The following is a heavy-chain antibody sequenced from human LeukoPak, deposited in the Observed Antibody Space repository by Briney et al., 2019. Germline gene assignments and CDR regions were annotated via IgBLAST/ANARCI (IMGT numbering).Heavy chain of an antibody. D-gene: IGHD3-10*01. CDR2: ISSGSSHT. Sequence: GGSLRLSCAASGFTFSSYSMNWVRQAPGKGLEWVSSISSGSSHTYYADSMKGRFTISRDNAKNSLYLQMNSLRAEDTAVYYCARDLAYYASGKQNYWGQGTLVTVSS. J-gene: IGHJ4*02. V-gene: IGHV3-21*01. CDR3: ARDLAYYASGKQNY. CDR1: GFTFSSYS.